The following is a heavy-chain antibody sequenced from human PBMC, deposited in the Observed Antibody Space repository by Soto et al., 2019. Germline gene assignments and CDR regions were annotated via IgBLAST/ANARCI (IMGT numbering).Heavy chain of an antibody. D-gene: IGHD2-2*01. Sequence: ASVKVSCKDSGYTVTSYGISWVRQAPGQGREWMGWISAYNGNTNYAQKLQGRVTMTTDTSTSTAYMELRSLRSDDTAVYYCARDIVVVPAALYFDYWGQGPLVTVSS. V-gene: IGHV1-18*01. CDR1: GYTVTSYG. CDR3: ARDIVVVPAALYFDY. CDR2: ISAYNGNT. J-gene: IGHJ4*02.